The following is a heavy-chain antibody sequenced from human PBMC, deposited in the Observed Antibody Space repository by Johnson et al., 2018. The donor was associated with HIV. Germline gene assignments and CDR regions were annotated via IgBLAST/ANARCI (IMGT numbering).Heavy chain of an antibody. V-gene: IGHV3-30*18. Sequence: QVQLVESGGGVVQPGKSLTLSCVVSGLSFSNFGIHWVSQAPGKGPEWVAVISFDGKLKKYADSVKGRFTISRENSKNTLYLQMNSLRAEDTAVYYCAKVSWEARLGDPFDIWGQGTMVTVSS. D-gene: IGHD1-26*01. CDR3: AKVSWEARLGDPFDI. J-gene: IGHJ3*02. CDR1: GLSFSNFG. CDR2: ISFDGKLK.